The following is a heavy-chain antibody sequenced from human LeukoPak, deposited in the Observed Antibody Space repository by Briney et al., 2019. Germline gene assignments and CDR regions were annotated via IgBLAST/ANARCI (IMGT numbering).Heavy chain of an antibody. CDR2: ISSSSTYI. Sequence: PGGSLRLSCAASGFTFSSYSMNWVRQTPGKGLEWVSSISSSSTYIYYVDSVKGRFTISRDNAKNSLYLQMNSLRAEDTAVYYCARDRSYYYDSSGYYYEGHFDYWGQGTLVTVSS. J-gene: IGHJ4*02. CDR1: GFTFSSYS. V-gene: IGHV3-21*01. D-gene: IGHD3-22*01. CDR3: ARDRSYYYDSSGYYYEGHFDY.